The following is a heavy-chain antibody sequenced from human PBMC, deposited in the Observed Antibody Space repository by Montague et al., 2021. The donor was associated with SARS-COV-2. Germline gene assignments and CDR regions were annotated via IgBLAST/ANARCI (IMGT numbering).Heavy chain of an antibody. J-gene: IGHJ3*01. CDR3: ARPIHDNSPDRAFDV. V-gene: IGHV4-39*02. Sequence: SETLSLTCTVSSDSITSSRYYWGWIRQPPGKGLEWIGSIHYSEATYYNPSLKSRLTISVDTSKNHFSLKLTSVTASDSAVYYCARPIHDNSPDRAFDVWGQGTMVTVSS. D-gene: IGHD3-22*01. CDR1: SDSITSSRYY. CDR2: IHYSEAT.